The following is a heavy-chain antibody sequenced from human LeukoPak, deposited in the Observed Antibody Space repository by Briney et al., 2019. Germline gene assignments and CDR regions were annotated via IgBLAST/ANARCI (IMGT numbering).Heavy chain of an antibody. V-gene: IGHV3-30*18. J-gene: IGHJ4*02. CDR3: AKDAGGYDSSDPGDY. CDR1: GFTFSSYG. D-gene: IGHD3-22*01. Sequence: GGSLRLSCAASGFTFSSYGMHGVRKAPGKGLEWVAVISYDGSNKYYADSVKGRFTISRDNSKNTLYLQMNSLRAEDTAVYYCAKDAGGYDSSDPGDYWGQGTLVTVSS. CDR2: ISYDGSNK.